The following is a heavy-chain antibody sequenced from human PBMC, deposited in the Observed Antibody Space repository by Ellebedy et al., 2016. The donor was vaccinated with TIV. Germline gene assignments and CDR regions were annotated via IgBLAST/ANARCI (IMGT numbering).Heavy chain of an antibody. CDR1: EIIFSNHA. V-gene: IGHV3-23*01. J-gene: IGHJ6*02. CDR3: AQLAVRDSYHGMDV. Sequence: GESLKISCAASEIIFSNHAVHWVRQAPGKGLDSPSAIGGSDGVTTYAESVKGRFIISRDEAKNTLYLQMNSLRAEDTAVYYCAQLAVRDSYHGMDVWGQGTKVTVSS. CDR2: IGGSDGVT. D-gene: IGHD4-17*01.